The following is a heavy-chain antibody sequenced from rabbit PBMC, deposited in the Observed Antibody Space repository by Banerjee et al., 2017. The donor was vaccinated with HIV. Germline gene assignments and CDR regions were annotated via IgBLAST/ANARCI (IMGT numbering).Heavy chain of an antibody. J-gene: IGHJ4*01. V-gene: IGHV1S45*01. CDR2: INSNTGNT. D-gene: IGHD7-1*01. Sequence: QEHLEESGGDLVKPEGSLTLTCTASGFSFNNNYVMSWVRQAPGKGLEWIACINSNTGNTVYASWAKGPFTISKTSSTTVTLQMTSLTAADTTTYFCAREVAGYIDYGRFNLWGPGTLVTVS. CDR3: AREVAGYIDYGRFNL. CDR1: GFSFNNNYV.